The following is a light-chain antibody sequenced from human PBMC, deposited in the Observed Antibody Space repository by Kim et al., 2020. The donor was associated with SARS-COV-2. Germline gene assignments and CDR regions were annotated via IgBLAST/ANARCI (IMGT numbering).Light chain of an antibody. CDR2: TKT. CDR3: ASWDDRLNGMV. Sequence: GQWVTISWSGSSANVGSNIVNWFQQLPRTAPQLLIYTKTKRPSGVPDRFSGSKSGTSASLAISGLQSEDEADYYCASWDDRLNGMVFGGGTQLTVL. CDR1: SANVGSNI. V-gene: IGLV1-44*01. J-gene: IGLJ3*02.